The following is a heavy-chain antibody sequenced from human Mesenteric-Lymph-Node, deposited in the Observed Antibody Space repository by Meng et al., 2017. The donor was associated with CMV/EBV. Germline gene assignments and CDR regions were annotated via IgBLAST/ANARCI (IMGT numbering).Heavy chain of an antibody. J-gene: IGHJ6*02. CDR3: ARAPFNNYYGMDV. V-gene: IGHV3-48*03. Sequence: GGSLRLSCAASGFTFSSYEMNWVRQAPGKGLEWVSYISSSGSTIYYADSVKGRFTISRDNAKNSLYLQMNSLRAEDTAVYYCARAPFNNYYGMDVWGQGTTVTVSS. CDR1: GFTFSSYE. CDR2: ISSSGSTI.